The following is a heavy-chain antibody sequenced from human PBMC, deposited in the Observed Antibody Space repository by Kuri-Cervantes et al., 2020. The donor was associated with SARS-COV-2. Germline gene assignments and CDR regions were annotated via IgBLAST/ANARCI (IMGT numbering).Heavy chain of an antibody. J-gene: IGHJ4*02. Sequence: GESLKISCAASGFPFSSYAMHWVRQAPGKGLEYVSAISSNGGSTYYANSVKGRFTISRDNSKNTLYLQMNSLRAEDTAVYYCAKDPRVIIAAAGDGYWGQGTLVTVSS. CDR3: AKDPRVIIAAAGDGY. CDR1: GFPFSSYA. V-gene: IGHV3-64*01. D-gene: IGHD6-13*01. CDR2: ISSNGGST.